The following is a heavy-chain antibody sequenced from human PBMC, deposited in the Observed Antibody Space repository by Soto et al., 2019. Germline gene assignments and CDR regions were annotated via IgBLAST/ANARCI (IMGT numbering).Heavy chain of an antibody. D-gene: IGHD6-13*01. Sequence: QVQLQQWGAGLLKPSETLSLTCAVYGGSFSGYYWSWIHQPPGKGLEWIGEINHSGSTNYNPSLKSRVTISVDTSKNQFSLKLSSVTAADTAVYYCARVAPGIAAAGTRGVGGMDVWGQGTTVTVSS. CDR2: INHSGST. CDR1: GGSFSGYY. V-gene: IGHV4-34*01. J-gene: IGHJ6*02. CDR3: ARVAPGIAAAGTRGVGGMDV.